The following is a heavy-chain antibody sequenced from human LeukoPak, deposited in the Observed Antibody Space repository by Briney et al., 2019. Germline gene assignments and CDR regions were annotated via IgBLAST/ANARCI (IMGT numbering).Heavy chain of an antibody. J-gene: IGHJ5*02. V-gene: IGHV4-39*07. CDR2: IYHSGST. CDR1: GGSISSSGYY. Sequence: SETLSLTCTVSGGSISSSGYYWGWIRQPPGKGLEWIGSIYHSGSTYYNPSLKSRVTISVDTSKNQFSLKLSSVTAADTAVYYCARDSSGWYEGWLDWFDPWGQGTLVTVSS. CDR3: ARDSSGWYEGWLDWFDP. D-gene: IGHD6-19*01.